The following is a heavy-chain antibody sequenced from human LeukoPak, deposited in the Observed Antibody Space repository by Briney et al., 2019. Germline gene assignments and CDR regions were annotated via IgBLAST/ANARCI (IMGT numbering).Heavy chain of an antibody. Sequence: GGSLRLSCAASGFTFSSSAMSWVRQAPGKGLEWVSAISGSGGSTYYADSVKGRFTISRDNSKNTLYLQMNSLRAEDTAVYYCAKAGLEPELRGVYYYDMDVWVKGTTVTVSS. CDR3: AKAGLEPELRGVYYYDMDV. CDR2: ISGSGGST. J-gene: IGHJ6*03. V-gene: IGHV3-23*01. D-gene: IGHD1-1*01. CDR1: GFTFSSSA.